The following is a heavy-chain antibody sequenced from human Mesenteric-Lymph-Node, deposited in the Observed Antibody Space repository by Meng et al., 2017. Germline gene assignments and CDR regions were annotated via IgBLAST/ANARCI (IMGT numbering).Heavy chain of an antibody. D-gene: IGHD2-15*01. CDR2: IWYDGSNK. CDR1: GFTFSSYW. V-gene: IGHV3-33*08. Sequence: GESLKISCAASGFTFSSYWMSWVRQAPGKGLEWVAVIWYDGSNKYYADSVKGRFTISRDNSKNTLYLQMNSLRAEDTAVYYCARDSVVVGWFDPWGQGTLVTVSS. CDR3: ARDSVVVGWFDP. J-gene: IGHJ5*02.